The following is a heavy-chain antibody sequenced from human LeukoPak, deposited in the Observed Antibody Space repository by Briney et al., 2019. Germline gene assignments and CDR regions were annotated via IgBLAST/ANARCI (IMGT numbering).Heavy chain of an antibody. CDR2: ISAYNGNT. Sequence: GASVKVSCKASGYTFTSYGISWVRQAPGQGLEWMGWISAYNGNTNYAQKLQGRVTMTTDTSTSTAYMELRSLRSDDTAVYYCARTILEYSSSSPYFDYWGQGTLVTVSS. D-gene: IGHD6-6*01. J-gene: IGHJ4*02. V-gene: IGHV1-18*01. CDR3: ARTILEYSSSSPYFDY. CDR1: GYTFTSYG.